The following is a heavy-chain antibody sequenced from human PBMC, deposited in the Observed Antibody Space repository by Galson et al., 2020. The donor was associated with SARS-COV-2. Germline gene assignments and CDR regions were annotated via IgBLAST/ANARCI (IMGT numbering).Heavy chain of an antibody. Sequence: SETLSLTCAVSGTSISSGSYSWNWIRQPPGKGLEWIGYISHSGGTYYNPCLKSRVTISGDRSKNQFSLRLSSVTAADTAVYYCARLHYGEYAPEAFDIWGPGTRVTV. J-gene: IGHJ3*02. CDR2: ISHSGGT. CDR1: GTSISSGSYS. V-gene: IGHV4-30-2*01. D-gene: IGHD4-17*01. CDR3: ARLHYGEYAPEAFDI.